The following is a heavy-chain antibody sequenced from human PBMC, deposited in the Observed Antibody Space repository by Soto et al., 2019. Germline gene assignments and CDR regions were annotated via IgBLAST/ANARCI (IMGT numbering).Heavy chain of an antibody. J-gene: IGHJ6*02. CDR2: FDPEDGET. CDR3: ATGSPTMIVDSLNPYYYYYGMDV. D-gene: IGHD3-22*01. CDR1: GYTFTGYY. V-gene: IGHV1-24*01. Sequence: ASVKVSCKASGYTFTGYYMHWVRQAPGKGLEWMGGFDPEDGETIYAQKFQGRVTMTEDTSTDTAYMELSSLRSEDTAVYYCATGSPTMIVDSLNPYYYYYGMDVWGQGTTVTVSS.